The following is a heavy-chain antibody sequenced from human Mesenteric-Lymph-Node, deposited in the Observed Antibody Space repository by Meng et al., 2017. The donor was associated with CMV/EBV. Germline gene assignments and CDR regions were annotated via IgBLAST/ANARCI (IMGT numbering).Heavy chain of an antibody. J-gene: IGHJ6*02. CDR1: GGSISSSIYY. D-gene: IGHD6-19*01. CDR2: VYYGGST. CDR3: ARGGYSSGWYGDYYYYGMDV. V-gene: IGHV4-39*07. Sequence: GSLRLSCTVSGGSISSSIYYWGWIRQSPGKGLEWIGSVYYGGSTYYNPSLKSRVTISGDTSNNQFSLNLSLVTAADTAVYYCARGGYSSGWYGDYYYYGMDVWGQGTTVTVSS.